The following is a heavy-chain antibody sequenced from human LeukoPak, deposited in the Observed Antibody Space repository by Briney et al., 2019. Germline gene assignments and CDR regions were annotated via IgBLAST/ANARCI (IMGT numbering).Heavy chain of an antibody. D-gene: IGHD3-22*01. V-gene: IGHV4-61*01. CDR1: GGSVSSGSYY. CDR2: IYYSGST. Sequence: SETLSLTCTVSGGSVSSGSYYWSWIRQPPGKGLEWIGYIYYSGSTYYNPSLKSRVTISVDTSKNQFSLKLSSVTAADTAVYYCARVVTTYYYDSSGDYFDYWGQGTLVTVSS. CDR3: ARVVTTYYYDSSGDYFDY. J-gene: IGHJ4*02.